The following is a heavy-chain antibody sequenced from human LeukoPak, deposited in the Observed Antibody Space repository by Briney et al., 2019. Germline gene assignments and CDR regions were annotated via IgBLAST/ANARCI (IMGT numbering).Heavy chain of an antibody. D-gene: IGHD4/OR15-4a*01. V-gene: IGHV4-59*01. CDR3: ARTDLTGFDY. Sequence: SETLSLTCTVSGGSISSYYWSWIRQPPGRGLEWIGYIYYSGSTNYNPSLKSRVTISVDTSKNQFSLKLSSVTAADTAVYYCARTDLTGFDYWGQGTLVTVSS. CDR1: GGSISSYY. CDR2: IYYSGST. J-gene: IGHJ4*02.